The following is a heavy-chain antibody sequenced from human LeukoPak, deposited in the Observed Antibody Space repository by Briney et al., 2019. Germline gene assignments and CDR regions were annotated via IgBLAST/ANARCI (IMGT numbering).Heavy chain of an antibody. CDR1: GFTFSSYG. CDR2: IWYDGSNK. J-gene: IGHJ4*02. Sequence: GGSLRLSCAASGFTFSSYGMHWVRQAPGKGLEWVAVIWYDGSNKYYADSVKGRFTISRDNSKNTLYLQMNSLRAEDTAVYYRAKPGVPYYDSSGYYNFDYWGQGTLVTVSS. D-gene: IGHD3-22*01. CDR3: AKPGVPYYDSSGYYNFDY. V-gene: IGHV3-33*06.